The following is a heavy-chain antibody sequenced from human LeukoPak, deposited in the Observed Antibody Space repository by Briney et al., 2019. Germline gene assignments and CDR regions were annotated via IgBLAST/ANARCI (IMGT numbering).Heavy chain of an antibody. V-gene: IGHV3-74*01. CDR3: TTDLGTYYHGSQRLIPIDY. CDR2: INRDGSST. D-gene: IGHD3-10*01. CDR1: GFTLSSYW. J-gene: IGHJ4*02. Sequence: GGSLRLSCAASGFTLSSYWMHWVRQAPGKGLVWISRINRDGSSTSYADSVKGRFTISRDNAKNTVYLQMNSLRAEDTAVYYCTTDLGTYYHGSQRLIPIDYWGQGTLVTVSS.